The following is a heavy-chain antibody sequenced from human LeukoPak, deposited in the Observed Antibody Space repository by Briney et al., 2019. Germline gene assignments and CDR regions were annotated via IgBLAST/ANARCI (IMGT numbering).Heavy chain of an antibody. CDR1: GGSISSYY. Sequence: SETLSLTCTVSGGSISSYYWSWVRQPPGKGLEWIGHIYYSGNTNYNPSLKSRVTISIDTSKNQFSLRLSSVTAADTAVYYCARGAAGYSYGWGQGTLVTVSS. CDR2: IYYSGNT. J-gene: IGHJ4*02. CDR3: ARGAAGYSYG. D-gene: IGHD5-18*01. V-gene: IGHV4-59*01.